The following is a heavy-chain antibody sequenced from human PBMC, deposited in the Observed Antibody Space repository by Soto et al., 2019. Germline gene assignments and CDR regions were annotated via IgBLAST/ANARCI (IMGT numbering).Heavy chain of an antibody. D-gene: IGHD3-3*01. CDR2: ISSDGVT. CDR3: ARDDLGGAYDLGH. J-gene: IGHJ4*02. V-gene: IGHV3-66*01. CDR1: GFLVTNCF. Sequence: EMQLIESGGGLVQPGGSLRLSCAASGFLVTNCFMTWVRQAPGKGLEWVSVISSDGVTYYADSAKGRLIISRDISKNTLYLQMKTRRADDTGVYYCARDDLGGAYDLGHGGQGILVTVSS.